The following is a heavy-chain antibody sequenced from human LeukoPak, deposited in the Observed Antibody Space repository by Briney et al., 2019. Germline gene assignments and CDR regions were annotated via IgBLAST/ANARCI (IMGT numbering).Heavy chain of an antibody. J-gene: IGHJ4*02. CDR1: GFTFSSYW. V-gene: IGHV3-30*03. CDR3: ASQLRWSYY. D-gene: IGHD4-23*01. CDR2: ISYDGSNK. Sequence: GGSLRLSCAASGFTFSSYWMSWVRQAPGKGLEWVAVISYDGSNKYYADSVKGRFTISRDNSKNTLYLQMNSLRAEDTAVYYCASQLRWSYYWGQGTLVTVSS.